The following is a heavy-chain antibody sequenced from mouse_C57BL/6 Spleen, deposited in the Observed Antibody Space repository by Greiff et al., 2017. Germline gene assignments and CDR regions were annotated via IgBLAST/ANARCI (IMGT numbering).Heavy chain of an antibody. V-gene: IGHV1-39*01. D-gene: IGHD2-1*01. Sequence: EVKLQQSGPELVKPGASVKISCKASGYSFTDYNMNWVKQSNGKSLEWIGVINPNYGTTSYNQKFKGKATLTVEQSSSTAYMQLNSLTSEDSAVYYCASGGYGNYDCYFDVWGTGTTVTVSS. CDR2: INPNYGTT. J-gene: IGHJ1*03. CDR3: ASGGYGNYDCYFDV. CDR1: GYSFTDYN.